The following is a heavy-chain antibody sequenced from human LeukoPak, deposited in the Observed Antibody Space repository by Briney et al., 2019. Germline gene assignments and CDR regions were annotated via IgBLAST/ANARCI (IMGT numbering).Heavy chain of an antibody. CDR1: GFTFSDYY. CDR3: ARGSGYFLDFDY. V-gene: IGHV3-11*01. Sequence: GGSLRLSCAASGFTFSDYYMSWIRQAPGKGLEWVSYISSSGSTIYYADSVKGRFTISRDSSKNTLYLQMNSLRAEDTAVYYCARGSGYFLDFDYWGQGTLVTVSS. J-gene: IGHJ4*02. CDR2: ISSSGSTI. D-gene: IGHD3-22*01.